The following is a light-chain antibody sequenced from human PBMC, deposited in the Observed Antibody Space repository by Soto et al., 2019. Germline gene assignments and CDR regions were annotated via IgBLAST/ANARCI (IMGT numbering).Light chain of an antibody. CDR3: QQYGSSPRT. CDR1: QSVSSSY. Sequence: EIVLTQSPGTLSLSPGERATLSCRASQSVSSSYLAWYQQKPGQAPRLLIYGASSRATGIPDRFSGSGSGTDFTRTISRLEPEDSAVYYCQQYGSSPRTFGQGTKVEIK. J-gene: IGKJ1*01. V-gene: IGKV3-20*01. CDR2: GAS.